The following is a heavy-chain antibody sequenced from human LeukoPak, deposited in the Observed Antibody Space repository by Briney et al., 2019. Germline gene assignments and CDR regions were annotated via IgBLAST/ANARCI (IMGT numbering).Heavy chain of an antibody. CDR1: GFTFSSYG. J-gene: IGHJ4*02. Sequence: PGGSLRLSCAASGFTFSSYGMHWVRQAPGKGLEWVAVISYDGSNKYYADSVKGRFTISRDNSKNTLYLQMNSLRAEDTAVYYCAKDLHPLNHVSGDYWGQGTLVTVSS. CDR3: AKDLHPLNHVSGDY. V-gene: IGHV3-30*18. D-gene: IGHD1-14*01. CDR2: ISYDGSNK.